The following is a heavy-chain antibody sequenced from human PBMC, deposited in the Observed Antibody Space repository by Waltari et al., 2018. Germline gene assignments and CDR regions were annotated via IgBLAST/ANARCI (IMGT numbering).Heavy chain of an antibody. V-gene: IGHV4-39*01. Sequence: QVQLQESGPGLVEPSGTLSLTCTVSGGAISGSGHYWGWLRQTPGKGLEWIASIYHDGTSYYTPSLKSRVTISVDTSENKFSLKLNSVTAADTAIYYCARPGSSSPYYWFNPWGQGILVTVSS. D-gene: IGHD2-2*01. CDR2: IYHDGTS. CDR3: ARPGSSSPYYWFNP. CDR1: GGAISGSGHY. J-gene: IGHJ5*02.